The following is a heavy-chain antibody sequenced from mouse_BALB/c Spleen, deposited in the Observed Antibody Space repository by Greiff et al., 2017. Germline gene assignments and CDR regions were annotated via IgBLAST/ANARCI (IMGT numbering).Heavy chain of an antibody. CDR3: ARDGNYAFDY. D-gene: IGHD2-1*01. CDR2: ISDGGSYT. CDR1: GFTFSDYY. Sequence: EVHLVESGGGLVKPGGSLKLSCAASGFTFSDYYMYWVRQTPEKRLEWVATISDGGSYTYYPDSVKGRFTISRDNAKNNLYLQMSSLKSEDTAMYYCARDGNYAFDYWGQGTTLTVSS. J-gene: IGHJ2*01. V-gene: IGHV5-4*02.